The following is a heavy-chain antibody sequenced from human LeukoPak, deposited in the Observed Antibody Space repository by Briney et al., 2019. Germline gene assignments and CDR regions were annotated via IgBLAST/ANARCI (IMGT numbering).Heavy chain of an antibody. CDR3: ARDLRGLVSWFDP. CDR2: ISSSGSTM. D-gene: IGHD4-17*01. CDR1: GFTVSSNS. Sequence: PGGSLRLSCTVSGFTVSSNSMSWVRQAPGKGLEWVSYISSSGSTMYYADSVKGRFTISRDNAKNSLYLQMNSLRAEDTAVYYCARDLRGLVSWFDPWGQGTLVTVSS. J-gene: IGHJ5*02. V-gene: IGHV3-48*04.